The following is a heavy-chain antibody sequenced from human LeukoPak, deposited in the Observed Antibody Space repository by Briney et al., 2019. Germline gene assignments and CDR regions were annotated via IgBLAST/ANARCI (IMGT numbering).Heavy chain of an antibody. CDR3: ARASGYYGSGGFDP. CDR2: IIPILGIA. V-gene: IGHV1-69*04. D-gene: IGHD3-10*01. J-gene: IGHJ5*02. Sequence: GASVKVSCKASRGTFSSYAISWEREAPGQGLEWMGRIIPILGIANYAQKFQGRVTITADKSTSTAYMELSSLRSEDTAVYYCARASGYYGSGGFDPWGQGTLVTVSS. CDR1: RGTFSSYA.